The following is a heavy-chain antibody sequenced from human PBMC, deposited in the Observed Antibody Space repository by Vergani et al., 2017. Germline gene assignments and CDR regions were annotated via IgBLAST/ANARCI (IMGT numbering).Heavy chain of an antibody. Sequence: QVQLVQSGAEVKKPGASVKVSCKASGYTFTGYYMHWVRQAPGQGLEWMGWINPNSGGTNYAQKFQGRVTMTRDTSISTAYMELSRLRSDDTAVYYCARGTMVRGGRLRYFDYWGQGTLVTVSS. J-gene: IGHJ4*02. V-gene: IGHV1-2*02. CDR3: ARGTMVRGGRLRYFDY. CDR2: INPNSGGT. CDR1: GYTFTGYY. D-gene: IGHD3-10*01.